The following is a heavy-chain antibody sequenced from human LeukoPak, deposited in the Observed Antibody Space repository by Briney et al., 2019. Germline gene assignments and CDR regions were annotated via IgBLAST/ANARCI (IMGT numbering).Heavy chain of an antibody. V-gene: IGHV3-53*05. J-gene: IGHJ4*02. CDR2: IYSGGST. CDR1: GFTVSSNY. D-gene: IGHD6-13*01. CDR3: ARDMGEYSSSPNYFDY. Sequence: GGSLRLSCAASGFTVSSNYMSWVRQAPGKGLEWVSVIYSGGSTYYADSVKGRFTISRDNSKNTLYLQMNSLRAEDTAVYYCARDMGEYSSSPNYFDYWGQGTLVTVSS.